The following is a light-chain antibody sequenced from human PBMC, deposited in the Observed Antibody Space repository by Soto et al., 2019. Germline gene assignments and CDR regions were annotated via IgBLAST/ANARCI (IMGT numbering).Light chain of an antibody. CDR3: QQRYNWPPLT. CDR2: NAS. V-gene: IGKV3-11*01. J-gene: IGKJ4*01. Sequence: EIVLTQSPATLSLSPGDSATLSCTASQDIRIFLAWYQQKPGQAPRLLIYNASQRATGIPARFTGSGSGTDFTLTIRSLGPEDFAVYYCQQRYNWPPLTLGGGTKVDI. CDR1: QDIRIF.